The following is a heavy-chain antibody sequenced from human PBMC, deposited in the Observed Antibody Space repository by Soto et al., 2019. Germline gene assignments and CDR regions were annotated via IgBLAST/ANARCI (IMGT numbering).Heavy chain of an antibody. V-gene: IGHV1-8*01. J-gene: IGHJ6*03. Sequence: ASVKVSCKASGYTFTRYDINWVRQATGQGLEWMGWMNPNSGNTGYAQKFQGRVTMTRNTSISTAYMELSSLRSEDTAVYYCARGKKKNKYYGSGRPLINYYYYYMDVWGKGTTVTVSS. CDR3: ARGKKKNKYYGSGRPLINYYYYYMDV. CDR1: GYTFTRYD. CDR2: MNPNSGNT. D-gene: IGHD3-10*01.